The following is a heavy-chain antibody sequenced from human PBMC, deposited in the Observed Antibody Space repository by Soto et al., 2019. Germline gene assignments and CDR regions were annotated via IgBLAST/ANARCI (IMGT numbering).Heavy chain of an antibody. CDR1: RGTFSSYT. J-gene: IGHJ5*02. CDR3: ARIATSEDWFDP. V-gene: IGHV1-69*02. Sequence: QVQLVQSGAEVKKPGSSVKVSCPTSRGTFSSYTITCVRQAPGQGLAWMGRIIPVLGIANYAQQFQGRVTIIAHNSTNRAYIELSGLRSEDTAVYYCARIATSEDWFDPWGQGTLVTVSS. CDR2: IIPVLGIA.